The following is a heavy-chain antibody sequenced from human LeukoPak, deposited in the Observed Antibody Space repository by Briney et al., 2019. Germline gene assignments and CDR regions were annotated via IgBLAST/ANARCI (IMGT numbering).Heavy chain of an antibody. CDR3: AKSTRGYSYHYYFDY. J-gene: IGHJ4*02. Sequence: GGSLRLSCAASGFTFGNYAMNWVRQAPGKGLEWVSLISGSGGSTYYSDSVKGRFTISRVNSKNTLYLQMNSLRPEDTAIYYCAKSTRGYSYHYYFDYWGQGTLVTVSS. V-gene: IGHV3-23*01. D-gene: IGHD5-18*01. CDR1: GFTFGNYA. CDR2: ISGSGGST.